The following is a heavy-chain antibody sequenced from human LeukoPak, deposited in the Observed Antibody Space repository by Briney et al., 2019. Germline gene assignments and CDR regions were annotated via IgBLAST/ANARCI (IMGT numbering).Heavy chain of an antibody. CDR2: ISASGGST. CDR3: AKDDYGRFDY. CDR1: GFTFSSSA. D-gene: IGHD4-17*01. Sequence: PGGSLRLSCAASGFTFSSSAMSWVRQVPGKGLEWVSGISASGGSTSYADSVKGRFTISRDNSKNTLYLQMNSLRAEDTAVYYCAKDDYGRFDYWGQGTLVTVSS. V-gene: IGHV3-23*01. J-gene: IGHJ4*02.